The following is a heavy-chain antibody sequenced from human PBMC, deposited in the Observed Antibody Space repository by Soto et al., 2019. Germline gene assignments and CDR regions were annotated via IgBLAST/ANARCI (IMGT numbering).Heavy chain of an antibody. CDR2: TYYRSKWYN. V-gene: IGHV6-1*01. CDR1: GDSVSSNSAA. D-gene: IGHD6-19*01. Sequence: PSQTLSLTCAISGDSVSSNSAAWNWIRQSPSRGLERLGRTYYRSKWYNDYAVSVKSRITINPDTSKNQFSLQLNSVTPEDTAVYYCARRPYQWLSKTYAFDIWGQGTMVTVSS. CDR3: ARRPYQWLSKTYAFDI. J-gene: IGHJ3*02.